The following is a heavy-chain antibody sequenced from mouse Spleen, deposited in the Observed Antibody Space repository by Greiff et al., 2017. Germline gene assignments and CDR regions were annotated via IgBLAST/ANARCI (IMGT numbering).Heavy chain of an antibody. CDR1: GYTFTSYW. CDR2: IYPGSGST. J-gene: IGHJ4*01. CDR3: ARHGNYPDYYAMDY. Sequence: VQLQQPGAELVKPGASVKMSCKASGYTFTSYWITWVKQRPGQGLEWIGDIYPGSGSTNYNEKFKSKATLTVDTSSSTAYMQLSSLTSEDSAVYYCARHGNYPDYYAMDYWGQGTSVTVSS. D-gene: IGHD2-1*01. V-gene: IGHV1-55*01.